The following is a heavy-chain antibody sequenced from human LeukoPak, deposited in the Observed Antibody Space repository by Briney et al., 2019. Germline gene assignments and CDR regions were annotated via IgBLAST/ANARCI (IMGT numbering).Heavy chain of an antibody. CDR3: ARVSSPRRTSYFDY. D-gene: IGHD6-13*01. V-gene: IGHV3-21*01. CDR2: ISTSRSYI. Sequence: PGGSLRLSCAASGFTFSSYSMNWVRQAPGKGLEWFSSISTSRSYIYYADSVKGRFTISRDNAKNSLYLQMNSLRAEDTAVYYCARVSSPRRTSYFDYWGQRTLVTVSS. J-gene: IGHJ4*02. CDR1: GFTFSSYS.